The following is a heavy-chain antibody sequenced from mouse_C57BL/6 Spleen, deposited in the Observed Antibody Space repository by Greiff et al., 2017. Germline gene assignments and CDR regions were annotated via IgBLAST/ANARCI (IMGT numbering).Heavy chain of an antibody. J-gene: IGHJ2*01. D-gene: IGHD1-1*01. CDR3: ARHDYGSSIFDY. CDR2: ISNGGGNS. CDR1: GFTFSDYY. Sequence: EVHLVESGGGLVQPGGSLKLSCAASGFTFSDYYMYWVRQTPEKGLEWVAYISNGGGNSYYPDTVQCRFTISRDNDKNALYLQMRRLKAEDTDMYYCARHDYGSSIFDYWGQGTTLTVAS. V-gene: IGHV5-12*01.